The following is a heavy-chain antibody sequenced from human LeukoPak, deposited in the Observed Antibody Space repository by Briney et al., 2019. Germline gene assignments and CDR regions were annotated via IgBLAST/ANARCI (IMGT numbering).Heavy chain of an antibody. Sequence: PSETLSLTCAVSGGSISSGGYSWSWIRQPPGNGLEWIGEINHSGSTNYNPSLKSRVTISVDTSKNQFSLKLSSVTAADTAVYYCARTTEGGYSYGYFYYYYMDVWGKGTTVTISS. V-gene: IGHV4-30-2*01. D-gene: IGHD5-18*01. CDR3: ARTTEGGYSYGYFYYYYMDV. CDR1: GGSISSGGYS. J-gene: IGHJ6*03. CDR2: INHSGST.